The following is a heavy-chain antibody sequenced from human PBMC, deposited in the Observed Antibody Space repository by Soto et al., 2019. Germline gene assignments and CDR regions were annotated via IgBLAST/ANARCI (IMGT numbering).Heavy chain of an antibody. CDR3: ARDLGSAAAGLNWFDP. CDR1: GFTFSDYY. J-gene: IGHJ5*02. CDR2: ISSSSSYT. V-gene: IGHV3-11*06. Sequence: PGGSLRLSCAASGFTFSDYYMSWIRQAPGKGLEWVSYISSSSSYTNYADSVKSRFTISRDNAKNSLYLQMNSLRAEDTAVYYCARDLGSAAAGLNWFDPWGQRTLVTVSS. D-gene: IGHD6-13*01.